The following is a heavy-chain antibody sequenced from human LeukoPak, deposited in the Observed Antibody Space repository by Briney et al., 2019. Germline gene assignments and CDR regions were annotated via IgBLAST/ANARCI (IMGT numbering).Heavy chain of an antibody. CDR1: GFTFSDYY. CDR2: ISSSSYT. Sequence: GGSLRLSCAAPGFTFSDYYMSWIRQAPGKGLEWVSYISSSSYTNYADSVKGRFTISRDNAKNSLYLQMNSLRAEDTAVYYCAREVRKPHPDYYDSSGGFDYWGQGTLVTVSS. J-gene: IGHJ4*02. D-gene: IGHD3-22*01. V-gene: IGHV3-11*05. CDR3: AREVRKPHPDYYDSSGGFDY.